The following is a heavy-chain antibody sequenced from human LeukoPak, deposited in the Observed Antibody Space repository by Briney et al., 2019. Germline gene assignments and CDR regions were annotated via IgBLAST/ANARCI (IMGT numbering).Heavy chain of an antibody. CDR3: AILTNYYFDY. V-gene: IGHV1-46*01. D-gene: IGHD1-1*01. CDR2: INPAGGST. CDR1: GYTFTSYY. J-gene: IGHJ4*02. Sequence: ASVKVSCKASGYTFTSYYMHWMRQAPGQGLEWMGIINPAGGSTSYTQKFQGRVTMTRDTSTSTVYMELSSLRSEDTAVYYCAILTNYYFDYWGQGTLVTVSS.